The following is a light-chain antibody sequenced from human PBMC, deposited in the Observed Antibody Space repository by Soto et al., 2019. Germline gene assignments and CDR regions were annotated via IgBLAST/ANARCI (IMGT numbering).Light chain of an antibody. V-gene: IGLV2-14*01. CDR3: SSYTTSSTRG. Sequence: QSALTQSASVSGSPGQSITISCTGTSSDIGAYNYVSWYQQHPGKAPKLMIYGVTNRPSGVSHRFSGSKSGNTASQTIAGLHAEDDADYYCSSYTTSSTRGFGGGTKLTVL. J-gene: IGLJ2*01. CDR2: GVT. CDR1: SSDIGAYNY.